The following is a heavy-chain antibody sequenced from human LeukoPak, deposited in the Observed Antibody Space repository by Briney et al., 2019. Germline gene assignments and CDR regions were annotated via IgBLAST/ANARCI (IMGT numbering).Heavy chain of an antibody. Sequence: GGSLRLSCAASGFTFSGYAMSWARQAPGKGLEWVSAISGSGGSTYYADSVKGRFTISRDNSKNTLYLQMNSLRAEDTAVYYCAKGDYYDSSGCWGQGTLVTVSS. J-gene: IGHJ4*02. V-gene: IGHV3-23*01. CDR1: GFTFSGYA. CDR3: AKGDYYDSSGC. CDR2: ISGSGGST. D-gene: IGHD3-22*01.